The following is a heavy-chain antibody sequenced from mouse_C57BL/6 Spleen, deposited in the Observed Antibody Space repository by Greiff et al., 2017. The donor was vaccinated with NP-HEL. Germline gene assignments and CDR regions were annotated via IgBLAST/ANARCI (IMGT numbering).Heavy chain of an antibody. J-gene: IGHJ4*01. D-gene: IGHD1-1*01. V-gene: IGHV1-39*01. CDR2: INPNYGTT. CDR3: ARWGGSSSYYAMDY. CDR1: GYSFTDYN. Sequence: VQLKESGPELVKPGASVKISCKASGYSFTDYNMNWVKQSNGKSLEWIGVINPNYGTTSYNQKFKGKATLTVDQSSSTAYMQLNSLTSEDSAVYYCARWGGSSSYYAMDYWGQGTSVTVSS.